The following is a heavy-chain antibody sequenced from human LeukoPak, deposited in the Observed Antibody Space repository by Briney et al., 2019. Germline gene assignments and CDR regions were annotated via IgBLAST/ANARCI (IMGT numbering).Heavy chain of an antibody. Sequence: PSQTLSLTCTVSGGSISSGSYYWSWIRQPAGKGLEWIGRIYTSGSTNYNPSLKSRVTISVDTSKNQFSLKLSSVTAADTAVYYCARVRYDFWSGYSWSNFDYWGQGTLVTVSS. CDR3: ARVRYDFWSGYSWSNFDY. J-gene: IGHJ4*02. D-gene: IGHD3-3*01. V-gene: IGHV4-61*02. CDR1: GGSISSGSYY. CDR2: IYTSGST.